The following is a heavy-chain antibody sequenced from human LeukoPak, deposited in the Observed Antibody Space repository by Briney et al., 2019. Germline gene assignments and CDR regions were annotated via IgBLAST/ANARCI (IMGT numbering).Heavy chain of an antibody. Sequence: ASVKVSCKASGYTFTSYGISWVRQAPGQGLEWMGWISAYNGNTNYAQKLQGRVTMTTDTSTSTAYMELRSLRSDDTAVYYCARWASRGNIVVVPAARNWFDPWGQGTLVTVPS. J-gene: IGHJ5*02. CDR1: GYTFTSYG. CDR2: ISAYNGNT. CDR3: ARWASRGNIVVVPAARNWFDP. V-gene: IGHV1-18*01. D-gene: IGHD2-2*01.